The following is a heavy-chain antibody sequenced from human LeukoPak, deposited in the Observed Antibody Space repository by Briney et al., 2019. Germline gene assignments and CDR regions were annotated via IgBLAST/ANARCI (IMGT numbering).Heavy chain of an antibody. Sequence: AGGSLRLSCAASGFTFSDYYMSWIRQAPGKGLEWVSYISSSGSTIYYADSVKGRFTISRDNAKNSLYLQMNSLRAEDTAAYYCARDSPLIVGATRGNWFDPWGQGTLVTVSS. CDR3: ARDSPLIVGATRGNWFDP. J-gene: IGHJ5*02. V-gene: IGHV3-11*04. CDR2: ISSSGSTI. CDR1: GFTFSDYY. D-gene: IGHD1-26*01.